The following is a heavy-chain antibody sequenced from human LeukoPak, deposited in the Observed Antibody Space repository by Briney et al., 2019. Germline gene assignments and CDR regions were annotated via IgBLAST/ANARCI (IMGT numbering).Heavy chain of an antibody. CDR1: GFPFSSYW. J-gene: IGHJ4*02. Sequence: GGSLRLSCSASGFPFSSYWMSWVRQAPGKGLEWVANIKQDGSEKYYVASVKGRFTTSRDNTNNSLYLQMNSLRAEDTAVYYCARDFTAPGGGSYCSRYYFDYWGQGTLVTVSS. CDR2: IKQDGSEK. D-gene: IGHD1-26*01. CDR3: ARDFTAPGGGSYCSRYYFDY. V-gene: IGHV3-7*01.